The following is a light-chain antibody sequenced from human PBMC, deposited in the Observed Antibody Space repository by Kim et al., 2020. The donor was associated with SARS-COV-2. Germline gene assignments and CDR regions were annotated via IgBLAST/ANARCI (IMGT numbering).Light chain of an antibody. CDR3: QQYNNWPPWT. CDR2: AAS. J-gene: IGKJ1*01. Sequence: SPGERATLSCRVSQSVSINLAWYQQKPGQAPRLRIYAASTRATGVPARFSGSGSGTEFTLTISSLQSEDFAVYYCQQYNNWPPWTFGQGTKVDIK. V-gene: IGKV3-15*01. CDR1: QSVSIN.